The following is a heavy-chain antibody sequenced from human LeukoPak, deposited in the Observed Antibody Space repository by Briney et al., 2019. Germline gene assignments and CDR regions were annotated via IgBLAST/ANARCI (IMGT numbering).Heavy chain of an antibody. J-gene: IGHJ6*03. V-gene: IGHV1-69*05. CDR2: IIPIFGTA. D-gene: IGHD1-26*01. CDR1: GGTFSSYA. CDR3: ARVIGVGVAGDYYYYMDV. Sequence: SVKVSCKASGGTFSSYAISWVRQAPRQGLEWMGGIIPIFGTANYAQKFQGRVTITTDESTSTAYMELSSLRSEDTAVYYCARVIGVGVAGDYYYYMDVWGKGTTVTVSS.